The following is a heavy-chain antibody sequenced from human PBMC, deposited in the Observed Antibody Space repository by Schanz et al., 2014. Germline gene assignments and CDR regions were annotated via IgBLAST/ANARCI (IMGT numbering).Heavy chain of an antibody. CDR1: GGTFSSDT. CDR2: IVPIAGIT. Sequence: QVHLVQSGAEVKKPGSSVKVSCKASGGTFSSDTFSWVRQAPGQGLEWMGRIVPIAGITNYAQKFQGRVTITADTSTSTAYMELRSLRSDDTAVYYCASSGAGYSSSWDFDYWGQGTLVTVSS. D-gene: IGHD6-13*01. J-gene: IGHJ4*02. V-gene: IGHV1-69*02. CDR3: ASSGAGYSSSWDFDY.